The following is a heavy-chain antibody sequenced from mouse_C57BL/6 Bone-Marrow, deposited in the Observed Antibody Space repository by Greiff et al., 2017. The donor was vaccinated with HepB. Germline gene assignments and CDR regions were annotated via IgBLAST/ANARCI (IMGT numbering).Heavy chain of an antibody. V-gene: IGHV3-6*01. CDR1: GYSITSGYY. Sequence: EVQLQQSGPGLVKPSQSLSLTCSVTGYSITSGYYWNWIRQFPGNKLEWMGYISYDGSNNYNPSLKNRISITRDTSKKQFFLKLNSVTTEDTATYYCARRLDYWGQGTTLTVSS. CDR2: ISYDGSN. CDR3: ARRLDY. J-gene: IGHJ2*01.